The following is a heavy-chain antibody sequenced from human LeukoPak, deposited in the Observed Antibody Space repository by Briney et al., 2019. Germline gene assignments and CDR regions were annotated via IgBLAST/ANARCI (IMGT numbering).Heavy chain of an antibody. CDR2: IYHSGST. CDR3: AAQPAAGTGAFDI. V-gene: IGHV4-4*02. J-gene: IGHJ3*02. D-gene: IGHD6-13*01. Sequence: SGTLSLTCAVSGGSISSSNWWSWVRQPPGKGLEWIGEIYHSGSTNYNPSLKSRVTISVDTSKNQFSLKLSSVTAADTAVYYCAAQPAAGTGAFDIWGQGTMVTVSS. CDR1: GGSISSSNW.